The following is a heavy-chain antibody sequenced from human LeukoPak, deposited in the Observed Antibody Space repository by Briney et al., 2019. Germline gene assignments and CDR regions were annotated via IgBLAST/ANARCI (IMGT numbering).Heavy chain of an antibody. Sequence: PSETLSLTCTVSGGSISTSSYYWGWVRQPPGKGLEWIGEINHSGSTNYNPSLKSRVTISVDTSKNQFSLKLSSVTAADTAVYYCARSSARSARITMVRGVKSRGAFDIWGQGTMVTVSS. CDR2: INHSGST. CDR1: GGSISTSSYY. J-gene: IGHJ3*02. V-gene: IGHV4-39*07. CDR3: ARSSARSARITMVRGVKSRGAFDI. D-gene: IGHD3-10*01.